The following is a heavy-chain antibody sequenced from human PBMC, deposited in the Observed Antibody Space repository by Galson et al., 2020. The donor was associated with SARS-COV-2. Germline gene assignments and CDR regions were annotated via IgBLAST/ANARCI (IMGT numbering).Heavy chain of an antibody. CDR2: ILYDGSNK. V-gene: IGHV3-30*04. CDR3: ARAAGGSYWAPFDY. CDR1: GFTFSSYA. D-gene: IGHD1-26*01. J-gene: IGHJ4*02. Sequence: LSLTCAASGFTFSSYAMHWVRQAPGKGLEWVAVILYDGSNKYYADSVKGRFTISRDNSKNTLYLQMNSLRAEDTAVYYCARAAGGSYWAPFDYWGQGTLVTVSS.